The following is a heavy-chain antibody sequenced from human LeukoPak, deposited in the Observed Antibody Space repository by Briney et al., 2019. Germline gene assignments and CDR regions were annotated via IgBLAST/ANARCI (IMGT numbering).Heavy chain of an antibody. J-gene: IGHJ5*02. CDR3: ARDVDIVVVPALPRFDP. Sequence: GASVKVSCKASGYTFTGYYMHWVRQAPGQGLEWMGWINPNSGGTNYAQKFQGRVTMTRDTSISTAYMELSRLRSDDTAVYYCARDVDIVVVPALPRFDPWGQGTLVTVSS. CDR2: INPNSGGT. D-gene: IGHD2-2*01. V-gene: IGHV1-2*02. CDR1: GYTFTGYY.